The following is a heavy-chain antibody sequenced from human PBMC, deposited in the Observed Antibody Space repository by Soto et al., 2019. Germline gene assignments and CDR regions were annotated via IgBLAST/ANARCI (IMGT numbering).Heavy chain of an antibody. CDR2: IIPIFGTT. D-gene: IGHD1-26*01. CDR1: GGTFSSHA. Sequence: SVKVSCKASGGTFSSHAINWVRQAPGQGLEWMGGIIPIFGTTIYAQKFQGRVTTTADESTSTAYMELSSLRSEDTAVYYCARARRGQVGAGTYYYYGMDVWGQGTTVSVSS. CDR3: ARARRGQVGAGTYYYYGMDV. V-gene: IGHV1-69*13. J-gene: IGHJ6*02.